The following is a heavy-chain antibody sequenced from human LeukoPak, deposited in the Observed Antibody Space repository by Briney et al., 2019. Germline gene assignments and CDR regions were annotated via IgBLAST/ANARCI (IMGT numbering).Heavy chain of an antibody. Sequence: PGGSLRLSCAASGFTFSNAWMNWVRQAPGKRLEWVGRIKSKTDGGTTDYAAPVKGRFTISRDDSQNTLYLQMNSLKTEDTAVYYCTTDSCGWPSIDYWGQGTLVTVSS. J-gene: IGHJ4*02. CDR1: GFTFSNAW. D-gene: IGHD6-19*01. CDR3: TTDSCGWPSIDY. V-gene: IGHV3-15*07. CDR2: IKSKTDGGTT.